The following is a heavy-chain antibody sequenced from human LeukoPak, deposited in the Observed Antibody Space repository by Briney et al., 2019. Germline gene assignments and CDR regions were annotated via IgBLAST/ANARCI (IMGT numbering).Heavy chain of an antibody. J-gene: IGHJ4*02. CDR3: AKSFGSGTYYRENYFDS. V-gene: IGHV3-23*01. D-gene: IGHD1-26*01. CDR2: ITASGGNT. Sequence: GGSLRLSCAASGFTFSNYAMNWVRQGPGKGLELVSGITASGGNTYDADSVKGRFTISRDNSKNTLYLQMTSLRAEDTAVYYCAKSFGSGTYYRENYFDSGGQGTLVTVSS. CDR1: GFTFSNYA.